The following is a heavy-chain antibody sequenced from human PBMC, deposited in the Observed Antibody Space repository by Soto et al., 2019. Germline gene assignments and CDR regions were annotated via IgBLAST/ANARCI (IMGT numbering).Heavy chain of an antibody. CDR1: GFTFSSYA. Sequence: GGSLRLSCAASGFTFSSYAMSWVRQAPGKGLEWVSAISGSGGSTYYADSVKGRFTISRDNSKNTLYLQMNSLRAEDTAVYYCAKETAVAGTPLSSAHDYWGQGTLVTVSS. D-gene: IGHD6-19*01. CDR2: ISGSGGST. CDR3: AKETAVAGTPLSSAHDY. V-gene: IGHV3-23*01. J-gene: IGHJ4*02.